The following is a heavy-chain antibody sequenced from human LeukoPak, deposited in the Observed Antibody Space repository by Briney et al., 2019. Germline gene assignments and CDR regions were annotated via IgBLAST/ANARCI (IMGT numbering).Heavy chain of an antibody. D-gene: IGHD2-15*01. V-gene: IGHV3-74*01. CDR2: INSDGSST. CDR3: ARDQLYCSGGYCYKDY. CDR1: GFTFSSYW. J-gene: IGHJ4*02. Sequence: PGGSLRLPCAASGFTFSSYWMHWVRQAPGKGLVWVSRINSDGSSTSYADSVKGRFTISRDNAKNTLYLQMNSLRAEDTAVYYCARDQLYCSGGYCYKDYWGQGTLVTVSS.